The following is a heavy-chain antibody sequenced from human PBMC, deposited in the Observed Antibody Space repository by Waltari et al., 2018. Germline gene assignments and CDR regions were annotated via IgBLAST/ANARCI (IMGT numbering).Heavy chain of an antibody. CDR1: NDSVRGTQ. CDR2: VYYTGTT. D-gene: IGHD2-8*01. Sequence: QVQLKESGPGLLKPSETLSLKCTVSNDSVRGTQWAWIRQPPGKQLEWIGHVYYTGTTEYNPSLKSRISMSVDTSNNQISLRLTSLTAADTAVYYCARDTPNGHGNNFDRWGQGTLVTVSS. CDR3: ARDTPNGHGNNFDR. J-gene: IGHJ4*02. V-gene: IGHV4-59*02.